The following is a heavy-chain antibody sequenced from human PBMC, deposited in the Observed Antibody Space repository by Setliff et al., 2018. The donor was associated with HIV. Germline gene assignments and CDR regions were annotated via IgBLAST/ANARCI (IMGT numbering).Heavy chain of an antibody. CDR1: GYTLTELS. D-gene: IGHD3-10*01. J-gene: IGHJ6*02. V-gene: IGHV1-24*01. CDR2: FDPEDGET. CDR3: ARGDPWFGELLSYYYYGMDV. Sequence: GASVKVSCKVSGYTLTELSMHWVRQAPGKGLEWMGGFDPEDGETIYAQKFQGRVTMTEDTSTDTAYMELSSLRPEDTAVYYCARGDPWFGELLSYYYYGMDVWGQGTTVTVSS.